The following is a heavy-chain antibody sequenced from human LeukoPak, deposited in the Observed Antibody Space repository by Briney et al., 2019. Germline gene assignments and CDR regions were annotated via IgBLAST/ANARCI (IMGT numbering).Heavy chain of an antibody. CDR1: GYTFTSYG. CDR2: ISAYNGNT. Sequence: GASVKVSCKASGYTFTSYGISWVRQAPGQGLEWMGWISAYNGNTNYAQKLRGRVTMTTDTSTSTAYMELRSLRSDDTAVYYCARDHTYYDFWSGYGGYYYGMDVWGQGTTVTVSS. D-gene: IGHD3-3*01. V-gene: IGHV1-18*01. J-gene: IGHJ6*02. CDR3: ARDHTYYDFWSGYGGYYYGMDV.